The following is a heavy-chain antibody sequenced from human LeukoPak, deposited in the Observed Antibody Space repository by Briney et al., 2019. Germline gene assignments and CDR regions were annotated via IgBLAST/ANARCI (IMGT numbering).Heavy chain of an antibody. CDR3: ARVNWDSSGYYYVGY. CDR1: GFTFSSYS. CDR2: ISSSSSYI. V-gene: IGHV3-21*01. D-gene: IGHD3-22*01. Sequence: NPGGSLRLSCAASGFTFSSYSMNWVRQAPGKGLEWVSSISSSSSYIYYADSVKGRFTISRDNAKNSLYLQMNSLRAEDTAVYYCARVNWDSSGYYYVGYWGQGTLVTVSS. J-gene: IGHJ4*02.